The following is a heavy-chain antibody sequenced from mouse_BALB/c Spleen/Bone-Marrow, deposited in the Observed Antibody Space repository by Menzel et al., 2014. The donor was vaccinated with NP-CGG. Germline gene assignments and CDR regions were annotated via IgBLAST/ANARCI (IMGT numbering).Heavy chain of an antibody. Sequence: QVQLQQSGAELVKPGASVKLSCKASGYTFXSYYMFWVKQRPGQGLEWIGGTNPSNGANNFNEKFKSKATLTVDKSSSTAYMQLSSLTSEDSAVYYCSRGGNFDVMDYWGQGTSVTVSS. D-gene: IGHD2-1*01. CDR3: SRGGNFDVMDY. CDR2: TNPSNGAN. J-gene: IGHJ4*01. V-gene: IGHV1S81*02. CDR1: GYTFXSYY.